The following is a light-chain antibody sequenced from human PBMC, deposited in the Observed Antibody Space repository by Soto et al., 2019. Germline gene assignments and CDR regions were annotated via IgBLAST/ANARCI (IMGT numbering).Light chain of an antibody. Sequence: DIKMTQSPSSLSASVGDRVTLTCQASEDVSDYVNWYQQKPGRAPKLLIYDASKLETGVPSRFSGSGSGKDFTFTIRDLQPEDFATYYCQLYKNVILTFGGGTRVDI. CDR2: DAS. V-gene: IGKV1-33*01. CDR1: EDVSDY. CDR3: QLYKNVILT. J-gene: IGKJ4*01.